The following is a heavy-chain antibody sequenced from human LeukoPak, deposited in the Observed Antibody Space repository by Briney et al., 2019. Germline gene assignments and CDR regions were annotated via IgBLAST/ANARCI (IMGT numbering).Heavy chain of an antibody. Sequence: AGGSLRLSCVASGFTSSTYWMTWVRQAPGKGLEWVANIKQDGGDKYYVDSVKGRFTISRDDAKNSLYLQMNSLRAEDTAVYYCARGLVYCGGDCYSWGALDYWGQGTLVTVSS. V-gene: IGHV3-7*01. CDR1: GFTSSTYW. CDR2: IKQDGGDK. J-gene: IGHJ4*02. D-gene: IGHD2-21*02. CDR3: ARGLVYCGGDCYSWGALDY.